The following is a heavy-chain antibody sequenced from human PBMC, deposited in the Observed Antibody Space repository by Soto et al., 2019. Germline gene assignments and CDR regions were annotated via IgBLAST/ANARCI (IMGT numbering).Heavy chain of an antibody. CDR3: AHSQTYYYDSSGYYY. CDR2: IYWNDDK. CDR1: GFSLSTSGVG. V-gene: IGHV2-5*01. D-gene: IGHD3-22*01. J-gene: IGHJ4*02. Sequence: QITLKESGPTLVKPTQTLTLTCTFSGFSLSTSGVGVGWIRQPPGKALEWLALIYWNDDKRYSPSLKSRLTINKDTSKNPLVLTMTNMDPVDTATYDCAHSQTYYYDSSGYYYWGQGTLVTVSS.